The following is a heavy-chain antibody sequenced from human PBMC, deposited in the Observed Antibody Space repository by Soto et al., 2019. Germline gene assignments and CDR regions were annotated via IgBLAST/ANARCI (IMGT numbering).Heavy chain of an antibody. CDR3: ARGVSNSGAYYTGPSAYDL. J-gene: IGHJ3*01. Sequence: QVQLVQSGAVVKKPGSSVEVFCKASGGTFNGYGISWVRQAPGQGLEWMGGTVPVFDTSKYAPRFQGRVTITADTSTSTAYMELSSVRSEDTAIYFCARGVSNSGAYYTGPSAYDLWGQGTLVIVSS. D-gene: IGHD3-10*01. CDR2: TVPVFDTS. V-gene: IGHV1-69*06. CDR1: GGTFNGYG.